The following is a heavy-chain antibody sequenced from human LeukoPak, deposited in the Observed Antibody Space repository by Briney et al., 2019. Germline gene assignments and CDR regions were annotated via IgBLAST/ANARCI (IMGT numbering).Heavy chain of an antibody. D-gene: IGHD6-13*01. V-gene: IGHV3-7*01. CDR1: GFTFSSYW. CDR2: IKQDGSEK. CDR3: ATRIAAAGGGDYFDY. J-gene: IGHJ4*02. Sequence: PGGSLRLSCAASGFTFSSYWMSWVRQAPGKGLEWVANIKQDGSEKYYVDPVKGRFTISRDNAKNSLYLQMNSLRAEDTAVYYCATRIAAAGGGDYFDYWGQGTLVTVSS.